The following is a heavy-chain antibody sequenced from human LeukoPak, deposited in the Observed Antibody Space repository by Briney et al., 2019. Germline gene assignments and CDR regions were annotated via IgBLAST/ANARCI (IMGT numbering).Heavy chain of an antibody. J-gene: IGHJ4*02. CDR3: ARGYYYDSSGYYPPFDY. Sequence: AASVKVSCKASGGTFSSYAITWVRQAPGQGPEWMGGIIPIFGTANYAQKFQGRITITADESTSTDYMELSSLSSEDTAVYYCARGYYYDSSGYYPPFDYWGQGTLVTVSS. CDR2: IIPIFGTA. CDR1: GGTFSSYA. V-gene: IGHV1-69*13. D-gene: IGHD3-22*01.